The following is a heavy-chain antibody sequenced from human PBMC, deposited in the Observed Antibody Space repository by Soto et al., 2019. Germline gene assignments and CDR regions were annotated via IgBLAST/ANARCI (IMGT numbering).Heavy chain of an antibody. CDR2: INGDGTTR. CDR3: ARDFTTAETPGDDFDY. D-gene: IGHD4-17*01. V-gene: IGHV3-74*01. Sequence: VGSLRLSCAASGFTFSDYYMSRVRQAPGEGLVWVSRINGDGTTRNYADSVKDRFTISRDNAKNTLYLQMNSLRAEDTAMYYCARDFTTAETPGDDFDYWGQGSLVTVSS. CDR1: GFTFSDYY. J-gene: IGHJ4*02.